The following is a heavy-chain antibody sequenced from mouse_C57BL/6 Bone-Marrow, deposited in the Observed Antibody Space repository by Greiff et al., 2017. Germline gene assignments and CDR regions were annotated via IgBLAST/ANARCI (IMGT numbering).Heavy chain of an antibody. J-gene: IGHJ4*01. D-gene: IGHD1-1*01. CDR2: INPSNGGT. V-gene: IGHV1-53*01. CDR3: ARDGSSYPYAMDY. CDR1: GYTFTSYW. Sequence: QVQLKQPGTELVKPGASVTLSCKASGYTFTSYWMHWVKQRPGQGLEWIGNINPSNGGTNYNQKFKSKATLTVDKSSSTAYMQLSGLTSEDSAVYYCARDGSSYPYAMDYWGQGTSVTVSS.